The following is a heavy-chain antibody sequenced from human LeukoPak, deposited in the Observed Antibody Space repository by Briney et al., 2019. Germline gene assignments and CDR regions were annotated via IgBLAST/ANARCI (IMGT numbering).Heavy chain of an antibody. CDR1: GGSISSYY. CDR3: ARAPGNDYYPYYYMDV. D-gene: IGHD4/OR15-4a*01. CDR2: IYYSGST. Sequence: SETLSLTCTVSGGSISSYYWSWTRQPPGKGLEWIGYIYYSGSTNYNPSLKSRVTISVDTSKNQFSLKVSSVTAAATAVYYCARAPGNDYYPYYYMDVWGKGTTVTVSS. J-gene: IGHJ6*03. V-gene: IGHV4-59*01.